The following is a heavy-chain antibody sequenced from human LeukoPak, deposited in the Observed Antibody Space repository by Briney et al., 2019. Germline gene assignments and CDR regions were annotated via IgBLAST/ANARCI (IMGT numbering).Heavy chain of an antibody. D-gene: IGHD6-19*01. Sequence: GGSLRLSCAASGFTFSSYWMHWVRQAPGKGLVWVSRINSDGSSTSYADSVKGRFTISRDNAKNTLYLQMNSLRAEDTAVYYCARGYSSGWLGEIGYWGQGTLVTVSS. CDR1: GFTFSSYW. V-gene: IGHV3-74*01. CDR2: INSDGSST. J-gene: IGHJ4*02. CDR3: ARGYSSGWLGEIGY.